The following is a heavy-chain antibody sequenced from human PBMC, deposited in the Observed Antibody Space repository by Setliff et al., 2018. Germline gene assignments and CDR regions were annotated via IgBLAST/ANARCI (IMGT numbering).Heavy chain of an antibody. D-gene: IGHD3-3*01. CDR1: GYTFTSYG. J-gene: IGHJ4*02. CDR3: AREGIERYQYYNFWSGYYTPEY. V-gene: IGHV1-18*01. Sequence: GASVKVSCKTSGYTFTSYGISWVRQGPGQGLEWMGWISAYNGNTNYAQKFQGRVTMTTDTSTSTAYMELRSLRSDDTAVYYCAREGIERYQYYNFWSGYYTPEYWGQGTLVTVSA. CDR2: ISAYNGNT.